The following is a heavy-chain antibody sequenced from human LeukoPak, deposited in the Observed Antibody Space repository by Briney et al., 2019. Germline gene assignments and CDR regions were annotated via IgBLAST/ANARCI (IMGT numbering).Heavy chain of an antibody. CDR1: GGSISNYY. D-gene: IGHD3-10*01. V-gene: IGHV4-59*01. CDR3: ARDRYYGSGSYYN. CDR2: IYDSGST. Sequence: PSETLSLTCTVSGGSISNYYWSWLRQPPGKGLEWIGYIYDSGSTNYNPSLKSRVTISVDTSKNQFSLKLSSVTAADTAVYYCARDRYYGSGSYYNWGQGTLVNVSA. J-gene: IGHJ4*02.